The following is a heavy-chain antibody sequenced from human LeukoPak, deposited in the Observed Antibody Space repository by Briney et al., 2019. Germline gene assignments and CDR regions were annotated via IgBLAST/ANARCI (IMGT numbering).Heavy chain of an antibody. CDR3: ARQIAAAGTPYDY. J-gene: IGHJ4*02. CDR2: IYYSGST. Sequence: SETLSLTCTVSGGSISSYYWSWIRQPPGKGLEWIGYIYYSGSTNYNPSLKSRATISVDTSKNQFSLKLSSVTAADTAVYYCARQIAAAGTPYDYWGQGTLVTVSS. D-gene: IGHD6-13*01. CDR1: GGSISSYY. V-gene: IGHV4-59*01.